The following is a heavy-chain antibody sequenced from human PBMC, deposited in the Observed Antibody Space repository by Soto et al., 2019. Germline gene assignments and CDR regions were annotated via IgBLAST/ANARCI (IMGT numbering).Heavy chain of an antibody. J-gene: IGHJ6*02. D-gene: IGHD5-12*01. CDR2: ISSSSSYI. CDR1: GLTFSSYS. CDR3: AMATKTYYYYGMDV. Sequence: GGSLRLSCAASGLTFSSYSMNWVRQAPGKGLEWVSSISSSSSYIYYADSVKGRFTISRDNAKNSLYLQMNSLRAEDTAVYYCAMATKTYYYYGMDVWGQGTTVTVSS. V-gene: IGHV3-21*04.